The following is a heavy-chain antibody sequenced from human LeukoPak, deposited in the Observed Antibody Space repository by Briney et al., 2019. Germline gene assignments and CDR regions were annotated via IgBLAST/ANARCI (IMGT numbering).Heavy chain of an antibody. CDR3: AREDADTAMVYYYYYYMDV. J-gene: IGHJ6*03. CDR2: ISSGSRDI. CDR1: GFTFSTYT. Sequence: GGSLRLSCVVSGFTFSTYTMNWVRQAPGKGLEWVSSISSGSRDIYYADSLKGRFTISRDNAKNSLYLQMNSLRAEDTAVYYCAREDADTAMVYYYYYYMDVWGKGTTVTVSS. D-gene: IGHD5-18*01. V-gene: IGHV3-21*01.